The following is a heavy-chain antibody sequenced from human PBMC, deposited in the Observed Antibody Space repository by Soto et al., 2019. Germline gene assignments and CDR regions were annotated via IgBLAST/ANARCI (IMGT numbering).Heavy chain of an antibody. CDR3: ARDTYYDILTGSRRAFDI. V-gene: IGHV1-18*01. CDR1: GYTFTSYG. J-gene: IGHJ3*02. Sequence: ASVKVSCKASGYTFTSYGISWVRQAPGQGLEWMGWISAHNGNTNYAQKLQGRVTMTTDTSTSTAYMELRSLRSDDTAVYYCARDTYYDILTGSRRAFDIWGQGTMVTVSS. CDR2: ISAHNGNT. D-gene: IGHD3-9*01.